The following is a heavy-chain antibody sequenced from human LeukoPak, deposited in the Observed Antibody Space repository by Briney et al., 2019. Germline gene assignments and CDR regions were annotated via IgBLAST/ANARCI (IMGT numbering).Heavy chain of an antibody. CDR1: GSTFSSYG. J-gene: IGHJ4*02. D-gene: IGHD5-24*01. CDR3: AKDRRDGSYYFDY. Sequence: GGSLRLSCAASGSTFSSYGMHWVRQAPGKGLEWVAVISYDGSNKYYADSVKGRFTISRDNSKNTLYLQMNSLRAEDTAVYYCAKDRRDGSYYFDYWGQGTLVTVSS. CDR2: ISYDGSNK. V-gene: IGHV3-30*18.